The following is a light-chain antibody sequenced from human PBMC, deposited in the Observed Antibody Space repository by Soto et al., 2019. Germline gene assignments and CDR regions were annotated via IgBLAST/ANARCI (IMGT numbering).Light chain of an antibody. CDR3: QHFNSYSEP. Sequence: DIQMTQSPSTLSGSVGDRVTITCRASQTISSWLAWYQQKPGKAPKLLIYKASTLKSGVPSRFSGSASGTEFTLTISSLQPDDFATYYCQHFNSYSEPFGQGTKVDLK. J-gene: IGKJ1*01. V-gene: IGKV1-5*03. CDR1: QTISSW. CDR2: KAS.